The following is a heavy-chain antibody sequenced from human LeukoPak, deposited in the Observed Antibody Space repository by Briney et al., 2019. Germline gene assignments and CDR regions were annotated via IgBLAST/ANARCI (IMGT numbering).Heavy chain of an antibody. Sequence: SETLSLTCTVSGGSISIYYWSWIRQPPGKGLEWIGYIYYSGSTNYNPSLKSRVTISVDTSKNQFSLKLSSVTAADTAVYYCARHYGDYFHHDAFDIWGQGTMVTVSS. CDR1: GGSISIYY. V-gene: IGHV4-59*01. CDR3: ARHYGDYFHHDAFDI. J-gene: IGHJ3*02. D-gene: IGHD4-17*01. CDR2: IYYSGST.